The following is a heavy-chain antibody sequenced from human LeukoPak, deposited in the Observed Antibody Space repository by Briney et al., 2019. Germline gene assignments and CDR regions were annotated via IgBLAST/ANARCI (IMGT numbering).Heavy chain of an antibody. CDR3: VKSYSSSGYAFDI. J-gene: IGHJ3*02. Sequence: GGCLRLSCSASGFTFSGYAMHWVRQAPGKGLEHVSVIVSTGGSTYYADSVKGRFTISRDNSKNTLYLQMNSLRAEDTAVYYCVKSYSSSGYAFDISGQGETFTVSS. D-gene: IGHD6-13*01. CDR1: GFTFSGYA. V-gene: IGHV3-64D*06. CDR2: IVSTGGST.